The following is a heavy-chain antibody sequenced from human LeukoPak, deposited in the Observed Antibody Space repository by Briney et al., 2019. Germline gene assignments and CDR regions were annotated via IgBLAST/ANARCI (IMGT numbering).Heavy chain of an antibody. CDR3: ARLSIAVAGLDY. J-gene: IGHJ4*02. CDR2: ISSSSSYI. CDR1: GFTFSSYA. D-gene: IGHD6-19*01. V-gene: IGHV3-21*01. Sequence: GGSLRLSCAASGFTFSSYAMSWVRQAPGKGLEWVSSISSSSSYIYYADSVKGRFTISRDNAKNSLYLQMNSLRAEDTAVYYCARLSIAVAGLDYWGQGTLVTVSS.